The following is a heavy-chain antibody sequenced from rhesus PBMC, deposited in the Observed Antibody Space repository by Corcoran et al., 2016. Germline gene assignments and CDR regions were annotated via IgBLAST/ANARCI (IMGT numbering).Heavy chain of an antibody. J-gene: IGHJ3*01. V-gene: IGHV3S5*01. CDR3: AKDRDAFDF. CDR1: GFTFSSYV. CDR2: TSNGGGST. Sequence: EVQLVESGGGLVQPGGSLRLSCAASGFTFSSYVMSWVRQAPGKGLEWVSYTSNGGGSTYYEDSVKGRFTISRDNSKNTLSLKMNSLRAEDTAVYYCAKDRDAFDFWGQGLRVTVSS.